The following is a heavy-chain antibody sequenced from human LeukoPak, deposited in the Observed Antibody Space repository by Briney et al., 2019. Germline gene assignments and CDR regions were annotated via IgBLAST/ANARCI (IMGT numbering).Heavy chain of an antibody. D-gene: IGHD4-17*01. J-gene: IGHJ4*02. CDR2: FNPEDGET. V-gene: IGHV1-24*01. CDR1: GYIFSELS. CDR3: ATDGAGDYLNH. Sequence: SVKVSCKVSGYIFSELSMHWVRQAPGQGLEWMGGFNPEDGETFYAQKFQGRVNMTEDTSTDTAYMELSSLSYDDTAVYYCATDGAGDYLNHWGQGTLVTVSS.